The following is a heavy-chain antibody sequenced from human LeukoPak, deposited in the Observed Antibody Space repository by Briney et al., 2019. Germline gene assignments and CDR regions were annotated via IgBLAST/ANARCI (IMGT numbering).Heavy chain of an antibody. D-gene: IGHD3-9*01. CDR2: ISYDGSNK. CDR1: GFTFSSYG. V-gene: IGHV3-30*18. CDR3: AKEYYDILTGYYTGRGAFDI. J-gene: IGHJ3*02. Sequence: GGSLRLSCAASGFTFSSYGMHWVRHAPGKGLEWVAVISYDGSNKYYADSVKGRFTISSDNSKHTLYLQMDSLRAEDTAVYYCAKEYYDILTGYYTGRGAFDIWGQGTMVTVSS.